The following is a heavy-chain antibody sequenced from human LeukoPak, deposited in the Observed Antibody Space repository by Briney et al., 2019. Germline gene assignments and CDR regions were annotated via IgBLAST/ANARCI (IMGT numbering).Heavy chain of an antibody. J-gene: IGHJ4*02. CDR1: RFTFSTYA. V-gene: IGHV3-23*01. CDR2: VSDSGGST. D-gene: IGHD4-23*01. Sequence: GGSLRLSCAASRFTFSTYAMSWVRQAPGKGLEWLSTVSDSGGSTYYADSVKGRFTISRDNSENTLYLQMNSLRAEDTAVYYCAKSHSVAQRGYFDFWGQGTLVTVSS. CDR3: AKSHSVAQRGYFDF.